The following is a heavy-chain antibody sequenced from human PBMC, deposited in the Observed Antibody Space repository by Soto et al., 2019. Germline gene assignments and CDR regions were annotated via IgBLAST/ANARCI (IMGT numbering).Heavy chain of an antibody. Sequence: ASVKVSCKAAGYAITSYGISWVRQAPGQGLEWMGWISAYNGNTNYAQKLQGRVTMTTDTSTSTAYMELRSLRSDDTAVYYCARYLLLTRGLWFGELKSRFDPWGQGTLVTVSS. CDR1: GYAITSYG. J-gene: IGHJ5*02. CDR2: ISAYNGNT. V-gene: IGHV1-18*01. CDR3: ARYLLLTRGLWFGELKSRFDP. D-gene: IGHD3-10*01.